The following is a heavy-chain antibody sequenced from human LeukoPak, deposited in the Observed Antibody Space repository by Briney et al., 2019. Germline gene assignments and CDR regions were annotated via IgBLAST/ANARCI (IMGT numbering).Heavy chain of an antibody. CDR3: ARVGYYESSGYYEY. J-gene: IGHJ4*02. D-gene: IGHD3-22*01. Sequence: ASVKVSFTASGYTLTDYYMHWVRRAPGQGLEWMGRINPNSGGTNYAQKFQGRVTMTRDTSISTVYMELSRLRSDDTAVYYCARVGYYESSGYYEYWGQGTLVTVSS. V-gene: IGHV1-2*06. CDR1: GYTLTDYY. CDR2: INPNSGGT.